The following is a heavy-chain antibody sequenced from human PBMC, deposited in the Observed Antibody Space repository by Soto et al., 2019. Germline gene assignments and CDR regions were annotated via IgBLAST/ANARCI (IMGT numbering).Heavy chain of an antibody. V-gene: IGHV4-30-4*01. J-gene: IGHJ4*02. D-gene: IGHD5-18*01. Sequence: TLSLTCTVSGDSISTADYYWNWIRQPPGKGLEWIGYIYYSGNTYYIPSLKSRVTMSIDTSKNQFSLRLTSVTAADTAVYYCARSGDSHGFTDYWGQGMMVTVSS. CDR2: IYYSGNT. CDR3: ARSGDSHGFTDY. CDR1: GDSISTADYY.